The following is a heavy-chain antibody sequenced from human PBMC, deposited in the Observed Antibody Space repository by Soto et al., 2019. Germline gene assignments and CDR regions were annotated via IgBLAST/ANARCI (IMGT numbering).Heavy chain of an antibody. J-gene: IGHJ4*02. CDR3: ATESNNWNNK. Sequence: ASVKGSRKVSRYTPTELTMHWVRQAPGKGLEWMGGFDPEDGETIYAQKFQGRVTMTEDTSTDTAYMELSSLRSEDTAVYYCATESNNWNNKWGQGTLVTVSS. CDR1: RYTPTELT. V-gene: IGHV1-24*01. D-gene: IGHD1-20*01. CDR2: FDPEDGET.